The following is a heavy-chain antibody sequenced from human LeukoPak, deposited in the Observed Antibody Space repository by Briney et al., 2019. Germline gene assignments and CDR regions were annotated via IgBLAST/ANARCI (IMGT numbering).Heavy chain of an antibody. CDR2: ISGSGGNT. J-gene: IGHJ4*02. CDR1: GFTVSSNY. D-gene: IGHD5-24*01. CDR3: AKQSRWSAFYFDY. V-gene: IGHV3-23*01. Sequence: PGGSLRLSCAASGFTVSSNYMSWVRQAPGKGLEWVSTISGSGGNTYYADSVKGRFTISRDNSKSTLYLQTNSVRAEDTAVYYCAKQSRWSAFYFDYWGQGTLVTVSS.